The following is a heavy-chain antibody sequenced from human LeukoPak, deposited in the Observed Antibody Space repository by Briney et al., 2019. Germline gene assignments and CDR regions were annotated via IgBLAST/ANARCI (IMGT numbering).Heavy chain of an antibody. Sequence: GGSLRLSCAASGFTFSSYSMNWVRQAPGKGLEWVSSISSSSYIYYADSVKGRFTISRDNAKNSLYLQMNSLRAEDTAVYYCARDLYYYESSGYIYGMDVWGQGTTVTVSS. CDR2: ISSSSYI. V-gene: IGHV3-21*01. J-gene: IGHJ6*02. D-gene: IGHD3-22*01. CDR3: ARDLYYYESSGYIYGMDV. CDR1: GFTFSSYS.